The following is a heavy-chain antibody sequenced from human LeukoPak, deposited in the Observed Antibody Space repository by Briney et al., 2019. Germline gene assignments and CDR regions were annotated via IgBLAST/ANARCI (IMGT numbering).Heavy chain of an antibody. D-gene: IGHD1-26*01. J-gene: IGHJ4*02. V-gene: IGHV1-2*02. CDR2: INPNSGGT. CDR1: GYTFTGYY. CDR3: ARGRSGSYYY. Sequence: ASVKVSCKGSGYTFTGYYMHWVRQAPGQGLEWMGWINPNSGGTNYAQKFQGRVTMTRDTSISTAYRELTRLRSDDTAVYYCARGRSGSYYYWGQGTLVTVSS.